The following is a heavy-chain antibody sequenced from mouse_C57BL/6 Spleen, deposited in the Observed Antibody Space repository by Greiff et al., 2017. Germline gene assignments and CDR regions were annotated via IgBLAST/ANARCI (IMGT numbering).Heavy chain of an antibody. CDR3: ARDITTYCDY. CDR1: GYTFTSYW. V-gene: IGHV1-64*01. CDR2: IHPNSGST. D-gene: IGHD1-1*01. Sequence: VQLQQPGAELVKPGASVKLSCTASGYTFTSYWMHWVKQRPGQGLEWIGMIHPNSGSTNYNEKFKSKATLTVDKSSSTAYMQLSSLTSEDSAVYYCARDITTYCDYWGQGTTLTVSS. J-gene: IGHJ2*01.